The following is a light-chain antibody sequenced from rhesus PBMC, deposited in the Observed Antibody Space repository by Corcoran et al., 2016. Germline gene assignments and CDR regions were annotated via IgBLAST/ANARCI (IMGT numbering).Light chain of an antibody. CDR2: GAS. Sequence: DIQMTQSPSSLSASVGNTVTITCRASQDISTWLAWYQQKPGKAPNLLIYGASSLQSGVPSRFSGSGSGTDFTLTFNNLQFEYFVSYYCQQCNSRPFRFGGGTKVELK. CDR3: QQCNSRPFR. J-gene: IGKJ4*01. CDR1: QDISTW. V-gene: IGKV1-22*01.